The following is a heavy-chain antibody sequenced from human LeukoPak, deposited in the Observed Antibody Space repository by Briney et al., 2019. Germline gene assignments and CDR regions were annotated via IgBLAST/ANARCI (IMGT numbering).Heavy chain of an antibody. J-gene: IGHJ3*02. CDR1: GGSFSGYY. CDR3: ASGYGSGSYRDAFDI. CDR2: INHSGST. D-gene: IGHD3-10*01. Sequence: SETLSLTCAVYGGSFSGYYWRWIRQPPGKGLEWIGEINHSGSTNYNPSLKSRVTISVDTSKNQFSLKLSSVTAADTAVYYCASGYGSGSYRDAFDIWGQGTMVTVSS. V-gene: IGHV4-34*01.